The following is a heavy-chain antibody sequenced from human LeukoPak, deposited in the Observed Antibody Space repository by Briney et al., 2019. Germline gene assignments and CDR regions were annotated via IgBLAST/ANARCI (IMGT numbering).Heavy chain of an antibody. D-gene: IGHD4-17*01. CDR1: GFTFSSYA. J-gene: IGHJ6*02. Sequence: GGSLRLSCAASGFTFSSYAMSWVRQAPGKGLEWVSAISGSGGSTYYADPVKGRFTISRDNSKNTLYLQMNSLRAEDTAVYYCARGTTVTSYYYYGMDVWGQGTTVTVSS. CDR2: ISGSGGST. V-gene: IGHV3-23*01. CDR3: ARGTTVTSYYYYGMDV.